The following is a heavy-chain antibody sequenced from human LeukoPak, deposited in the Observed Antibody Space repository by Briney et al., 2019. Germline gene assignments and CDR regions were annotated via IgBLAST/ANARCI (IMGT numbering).Heavy chain of an antibody. Sequence: ASVKVSCKASGYTFTSYYMHWVRQAPGQGLEWMGIINPSGGSTSYAQKFQGRVTMTRDMSTSTVYMELSSLRSEDTAVYYCARAPNRDGYHYYYYMDVWGKGSTVTVPS. CDR2: INPSGGST. J-gene: IGHJ6*03. V-gene: IGHV1-46*01. CDR1: GYTFTSYY. CDR3: ARAPNRDGYHYYYYMDV. D-gene: IGHD5-24*01.